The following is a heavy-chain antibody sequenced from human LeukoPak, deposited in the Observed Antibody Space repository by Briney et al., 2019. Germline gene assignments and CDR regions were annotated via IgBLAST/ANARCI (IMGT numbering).Heavy chain of an antibody. V-gene: IGHV7-4-1*02. CDR1: GYPFSAHF. D-gene: IGHD5-18*01. CDR2: INTNTENP. CDR3: ARHSPDTAMVPGTFDI. Sequence: ASVKVSCKASGYPFSAHFLNWVRQAPGQGLEWMGWINTNTENPTYAQDFTGRFVFSLDTSVSTSYLQISSLKAEDTAVYYCARHSPDTAMVPGTFDIWGQGTMVTVSS. J-gene: IGHJ3*02.